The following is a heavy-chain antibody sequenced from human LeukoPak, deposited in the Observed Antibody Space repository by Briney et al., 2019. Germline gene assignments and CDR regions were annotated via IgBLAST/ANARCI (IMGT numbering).Heavy chain of an antibody. CDR1: GFTFDDYA. CDR2: ISWNSGSI. V-gene: IGHV3-9*01. J-gene: IGHJ6*03. CDR3: AKEDSSWYDGYYLYYMDV. Sequence: GGSLRLSCAASGFTFDDYAMHWVRQAPGKGLEWVSGISWNSGSIGYADSVKGRFTISRDNAKNSLYLQMNSLRAEDTAVFYCAKEDSSWYDGYYLYYMDVWGKGTTVTVSS. D-gene: IGHD6-13*01.